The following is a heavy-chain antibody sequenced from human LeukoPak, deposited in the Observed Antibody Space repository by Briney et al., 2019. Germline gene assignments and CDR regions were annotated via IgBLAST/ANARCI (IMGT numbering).Heavy chain of an antibody. J-gene: IGHJ6*02. Sequence: SETLSLTCTVSGGSLSSYYWSWVRQPPGKGLEWIGYIYYSGSTNYNPSLKSRGTISVDTSKNQFSLKLSSVTAADTAVYYCASLDYYYYGMDVWGQGTTVTASS. CDR3: ASLDYYYYGMDV. CDR1: GGSLSSYY. V-gene: IGHV4-59*08. CDR2: IYYSGST.